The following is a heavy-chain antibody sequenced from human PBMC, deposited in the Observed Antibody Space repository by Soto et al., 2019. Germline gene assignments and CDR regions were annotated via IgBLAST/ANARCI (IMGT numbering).Heavy chain of an antibody. CDR1: GGSVSSGSYY. J-gene: IGHJ4*02. CDR3: ARAATGWIQLSLGYFDY. Sequence: QVQLQESGPGLVKPSETLSLTCTVSGGSVSSGSYYWSWIRQPPGKGLEWIGYIYYSGSTNYNPSLKTRVTISVDTSKNQFSLKLSSVTAADTAVYYCARAATGWIQLSLGYFDYWAQGTMVTVSS. CDR2: IYYSGST. V-gene: IGHV4-61*01. D-gene: IGHD5-18*01.